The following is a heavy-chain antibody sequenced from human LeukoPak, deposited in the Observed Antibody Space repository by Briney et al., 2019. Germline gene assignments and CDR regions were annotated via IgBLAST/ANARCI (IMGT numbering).Heavy chain of an antibody. CDR2: INSDSGGT. Sequence: ASVKVSCKASGYTFTGYYIDWVRQAPGQGLEWMGWINSDSGGTNYAQKFQGRVTMTRDTSTSTAYMELSSLRSDDTAFYYCARHTITVTTPYFDYWGQGTLVTVPS. CDR1: GYTFTGYY. V-gene: IGHV1-2*02. J-gene: IGHJ4*02. CDR3: ARHTITVTTPYFDY. D-gene: IGHD4-17*01.